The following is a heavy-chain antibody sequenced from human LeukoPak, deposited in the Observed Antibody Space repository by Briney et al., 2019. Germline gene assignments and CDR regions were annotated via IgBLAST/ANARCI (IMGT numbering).Heavy chain of an antibody. J-gene: IGHJ5*02. CDR3: ARDITMVRGATKYNWFDP. CDR1: GGSISSYY. D-gene: IGHD3-10*01. Sequence: PSETLSLTCTVSGGSISSYYRSWIRQPAGKGLEWIGRIYTSGSTNYNPSLKSRVTMSVDTSKNQFSLKLSSVTAADTAVYYCARDITMVRGATKYNWFDPWGQGTLVTVSS. CDR2: IYTSGST. V-gene: IGHV4-4*07.